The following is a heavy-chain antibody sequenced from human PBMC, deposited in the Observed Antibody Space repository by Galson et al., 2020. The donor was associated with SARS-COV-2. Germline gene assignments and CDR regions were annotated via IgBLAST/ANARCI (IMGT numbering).Heavy chain of an antibody. D-gene: IGHD6-6*01. CDR1: GFTFNSYA. Sequence: GESLKISCEASGFTFNSYAMNWVRQAPGKGLEWVSAITGSGGTTYYADSVKGRFTISRDNSKNTLYLQMNSLRAEDTAVYYCAKDIPHTAARPGFASDYWGQGTLVTVSS. CDR2: ITGSGGTT. J-gene: IGHJ4*02. V-gene: IGHV3-23*01. CDR3: AKDIPHTAARPGFASDY.